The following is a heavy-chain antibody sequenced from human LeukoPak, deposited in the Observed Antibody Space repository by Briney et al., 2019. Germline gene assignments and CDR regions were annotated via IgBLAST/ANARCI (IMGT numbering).Heavy chain of an antibody. Sequence: ASVKVSCKASGYTFTGYYMHWVRQAPGQGLEWMGWINPNSGGTNCAQKFQGRVTMTRDTSISTAYMELSRLRSDDTAVYYCARAPVRTRAGNWFDPWGQGTLVTVSS. D-gene: IGHD4-17*01. CDR1: GYTFTGYY. CDR3: ARAPVRTRAGNWFDP. V-gene: IGHV1-2*02. CDR2: INPNSGGT. J-gene: IGHJ5*02.